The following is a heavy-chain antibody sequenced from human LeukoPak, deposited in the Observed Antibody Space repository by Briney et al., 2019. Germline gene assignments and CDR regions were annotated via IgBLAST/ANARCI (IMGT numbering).Heavy chain of an antibody. CDR3: ARPTYSSSGGPP. V-gene: IGHV3-74*01. Sequence: PGGSLRLSCAASGFTFSSYWMHWVRQAPGKGLVWVSRINSDGSSTSYADSVKGRFTISRDNAKNTLYLQMNSLRAEDTAVYYCARPTYSSSGGPPWGQGTLVTVSS. D-gene: IGHD6-19*01. J-gene: IGHJ5*02. CDR2: INSDGSST. CDR1: GFTFSSYW.